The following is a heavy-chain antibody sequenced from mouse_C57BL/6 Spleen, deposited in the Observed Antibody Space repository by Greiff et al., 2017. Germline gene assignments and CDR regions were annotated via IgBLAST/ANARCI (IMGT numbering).Heavy chain of an antibody. Sequence: QVQLQQSGAELVKPGASVKISCKASGYAFSSYWMNWVKQRPGKGLEWIGQIYPGDGDTNYNGKFKGKATLTADKSSSTAYMQLSSLTSEDSAVYFGARGPHYYVNAMDYWGQGTSVTVSS. CDR1: GYAFSSYW. J-gene: IGHJ4*01. CDR2: IYPGDGDT. CDR3: ARGPHYYVNAMDY. V-gene: IGHV1-80*01. D-gene: IGHD1-2*01.